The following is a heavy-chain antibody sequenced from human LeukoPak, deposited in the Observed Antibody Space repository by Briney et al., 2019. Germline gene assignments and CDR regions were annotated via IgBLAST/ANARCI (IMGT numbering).Heavy chain of an antibody. Sequence: ASVKVSCKASGYTFTSYDINWVRQAPGQGLEWMGWINPNSGGTDSAQKFQGRVTMTRDTSISTVYMEVRRLTSDDTAVYYCAREAMEKSYYYYMDVWGKGTTVTVSS. V-gene: IGHV1-2*02. CDR3: AREAMEKSYYYYMDV. CDR1: GYTFTSYD. D-gene: IGHD3-3*01. J-gene: IGHJ6*03. CDR2: INPNSGGT.